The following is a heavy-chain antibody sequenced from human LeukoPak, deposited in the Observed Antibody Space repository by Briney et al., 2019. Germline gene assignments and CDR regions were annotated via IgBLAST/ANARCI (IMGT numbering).Heavy chain of an antibody. Sequence: PSETLSLTCTVSGGSISSYYWSWIRQPPGKGLEWIGYIYYSGGTNYNPSLKSRVTISVDTSKNQFSLKLSSVTAADTAVYYCARQSSSGWYRGAFDIWGQGTMVTVSS. CDR1: GGSISSYY. CDR3: ARQSSSGWYRGAFDI. D-gene: IGHD6-19*01. J-gene: IGHJ3*02. CDR2: IYYSGGT. V-gene: IGHV4-59*08.